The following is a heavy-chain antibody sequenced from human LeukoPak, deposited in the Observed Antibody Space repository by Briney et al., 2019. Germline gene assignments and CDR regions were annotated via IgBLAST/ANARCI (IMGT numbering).Heavy chain of an antibody. V-gene: IGHV1-46*01. J-gene: IGHJ4*02. CDR2: INPSGGST. D-gene: IGHD4-17*01. CDR3: ARGLLRWHFDY. CDR1: GYTFTSYY. Sequence: GASVKISCKASGYTFTSYYMHWVRQAPGQGLEWMGIINPSGGSTSYAQKFQGRVTMTRDTSTSTVYMGLSSLRSEDTAVYYCARGLLRWHFDYWGQGTLVTVSS.